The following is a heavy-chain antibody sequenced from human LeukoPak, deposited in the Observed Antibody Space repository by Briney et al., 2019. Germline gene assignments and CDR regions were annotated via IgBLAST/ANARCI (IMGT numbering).Heavy chain of an antibody. V-gene: IGHV4-59*01. CDR2: IYYSGST. D-gene: IGHD3-22*01. CDR3: ASFSGYSRIGSFDY. CDR1: GGSISSYY. Sequence: SETLSLTCTVSGGSISSYYWSWIRQPPGKGLEWIGYIYYSGSTYYNPSLKSRVTISVDTSKNQFSLKLSSVTAADTAVYYCASFSGYSRIGSFDYWGQGTLVAVSS. J-gene: IGHJ4*02.